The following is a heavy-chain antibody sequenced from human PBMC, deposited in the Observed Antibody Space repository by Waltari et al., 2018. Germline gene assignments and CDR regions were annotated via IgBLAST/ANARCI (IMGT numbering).Heavy chain of an antibody. CDR2: IYTSGST. Sequence: QVQLQESGPGLVKPSQTLSLTCTLSGGSISSASYYWSWIRPPAGKGLEWIGYIYTSGSTNYNPSLKSRVTISVDTSKNQFSLKLSSVTAADTAVYYCATHSNSMIATSLFDYWGQGTLVTVSS. CDR1: GGSISSASYY. D-gene: IGHD2-21*01. J-gene: IGHJ4*02. V-gene: IGHV4-61*09. CDR3: ATHSNSMIATSLFDY.